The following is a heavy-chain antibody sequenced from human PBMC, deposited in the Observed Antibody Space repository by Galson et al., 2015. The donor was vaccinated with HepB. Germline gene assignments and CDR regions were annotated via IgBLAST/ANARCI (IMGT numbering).Heavy chain of an antibody. V-gene: IGHV5-51*03. CDR2: IYPGDSDI. D-gene: IGHD3-22*01. CDR1: GYSFTNYW. CDR3: ARLPRYDSSGYYSGGGPFDI. Sequence: QSGAEVKKPGESLKISCKGFGYSFTNYWIGWVRQMPGKGLEWMGIIYPGDSDIRYSPSFQGQVTISADKSISTAYLQWSSLKASDTAMYYCARLPRYDSSGYYSGGGPFDIWGQGTVVTVSS. J-gene: IGHJ3*02.